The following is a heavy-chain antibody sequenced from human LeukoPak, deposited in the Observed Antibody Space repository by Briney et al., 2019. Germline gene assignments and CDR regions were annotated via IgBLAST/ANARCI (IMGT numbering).Heavy chain of an antibody. V-gene: IGHV4-34*01. D-gene: IGHD3-22*01. CDR2: INHSGST. CDR1: GGSFSGYY. CDR3: AAYYYDSSGYFDY. Sequence: PSETLSLTCAVYGGSFSGYYWSWIRQPPGKGLEWIGEINHSGSTHSNPSLKSRVTISVDTSKNQFSLKLSSVTAADTAVYYCAAYYYDSSGYFDYWGQGTLVTVSS. J-gene: IGHJ4*02.